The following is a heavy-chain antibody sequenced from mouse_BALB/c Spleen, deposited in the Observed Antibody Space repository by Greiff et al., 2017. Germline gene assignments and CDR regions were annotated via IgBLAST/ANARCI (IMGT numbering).Heavy chain of an antibody. V-gene: IGHV5-17*02. CDR2: ISSGSSTI. CDR3: ARSSYYYGSSYLYAMDY. J-gene: IGHJ4*01. CDR1: GFTFSSFG. Sequence: EVKLMESGGGLVQPGGSRKLSCAASGFTFSSFGMHWVRQAPEKGLEWVAYISSGSSTIYYADTVKGRFTISRDNPKNTLFLQMTSLRSEDTAMYYCARSSYYYGSSYLYAMDYWGQGTSVTVSS. D-gene: IGHD1-1*01.